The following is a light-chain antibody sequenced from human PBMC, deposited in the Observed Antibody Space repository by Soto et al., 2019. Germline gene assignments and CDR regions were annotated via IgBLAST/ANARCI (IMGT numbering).Light chain of an antibody. CDR3: QQYNNSPEYT. Sequence: EIVLTQSPGTLSLSPGERATLSCRASQSVSSSYLAWYQQKPGQAPRLLIYGASNRATGIPDRISGSGSCTAFTLTISRLEPEDFAVYFCQQYNNSPEYTFGQGTKLEIK. CDR1: QSVSSSY. CDR2: GAS. J-gene: IGKJ2*01. V-gene: IGKV3-20*01.